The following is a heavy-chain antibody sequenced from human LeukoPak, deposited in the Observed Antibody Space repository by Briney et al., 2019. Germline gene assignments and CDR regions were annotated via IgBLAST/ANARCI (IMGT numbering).Heavy chain of an antibody. CDR2: GTHDGVT. CDR3: ARGLNILDY. CDR1: GGSLSGNY. Sequence: SETLSLTWAVHGGSLSGNYWSWIRQPPGKGLQWIGQGTHDGVTTYNPSLKSRVTISVDTPRNQVSLKVTSLTAADTAVYYCARGLNILDYWGQGTLVTVSS. J-gene: IGHJ4*02. V-gene: IGHV4-34*01.